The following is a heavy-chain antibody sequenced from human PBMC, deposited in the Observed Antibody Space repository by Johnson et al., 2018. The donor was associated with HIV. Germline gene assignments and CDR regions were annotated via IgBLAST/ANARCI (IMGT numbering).Heavy chain of an antibody. CDR3: ARERSESSGWLFSPGAFDI. D-gene: IGHD6-19*01. Sequence: QVQLVESGGGLVQPGGSLRLSCAASGFTVSSNYMSWVRQAPGKGLEWVSYISSSGSTIYYADSVKGRFSISRDNAKNSLYLQVNSLRAEDTAVYYCARERSESSGWLFSPGAFDIWGQGTMVTVSP. V-gene: IGHV3-11*04. J-gene: IGHJ3*02. CDR2: ISSSGSTI. CDR1: GFTVSSNY.